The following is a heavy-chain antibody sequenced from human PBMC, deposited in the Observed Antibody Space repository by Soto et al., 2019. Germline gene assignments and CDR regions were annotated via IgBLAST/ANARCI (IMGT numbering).Heavy chain of an antibody. Sequence: QVQLQESGPGLVKPSGTLSLTCAVSGGSISSSNWWSWVRQPPGKGLEWIGEIYHSGSTNYNPYLKSRVTISVDNSNNQFSLKRSSVTAADTAVYYCANYGSGSFENWFDPWGQGTLVTVSS. J-gene: IGHJ5*02. CDR2: IYHSGST. CDR3: ANYGSGSFENWFDP. CDR1: GGSISSSNW. V-gene: IGHV4-4*02. D-gene: IGHD3-10*01.